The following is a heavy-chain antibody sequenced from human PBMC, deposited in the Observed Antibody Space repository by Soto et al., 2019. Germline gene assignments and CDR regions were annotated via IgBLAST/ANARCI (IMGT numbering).Heavy chain of an antibody. J-gene: IGHJ5*02. Sequence: GGSLRLSCVASGFIFSSYDMNWVRQAPGKGLEWVSYISSGSGNILYADSVKGRFTISRDNAKNSLYLQMNSLRAEDTAVYYCARTYGTGSLNWFDPWGQGTLVTVSS. CDR1: GFIFSSYD. V-gene: IGHV3-48*04. CDR3: ARTYGTGSLNWFDP. D-gene: IGHD3-10*01. CDR2: ISSGSGNI.